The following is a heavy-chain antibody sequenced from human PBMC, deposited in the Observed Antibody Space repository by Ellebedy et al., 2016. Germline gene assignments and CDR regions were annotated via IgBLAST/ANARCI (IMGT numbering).Heavy chain of an antibody. J-gene: IGHJ2*01. Sequence: GESLKISCAASGFTVSSNYVSWVRQAPGKGLEWVSVIYSGGSTYYADSVKGRFTISRDNSKNTLYLQMNSLRAEDTAVYYCARGPETTWYFDLWGRGTLVTVSS. CDR3: ARGPETTWYFDL. CDR1: GFTVSSNY. V-gene: IGHV3-53*01. D-gene: IGHD1/OR15-1a*01. CDR2: IYSGGST.